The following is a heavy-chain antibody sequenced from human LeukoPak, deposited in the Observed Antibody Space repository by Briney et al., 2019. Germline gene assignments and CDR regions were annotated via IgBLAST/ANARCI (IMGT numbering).Heavy chain of an antibody. J-gene: IGHJ4*02. Sequence: RGGSLRLSCAASGFTFSSYWMHWVRQAPGKGLVWVSRINSDGSRTSYADSVKGRFTISRDNAKNTLYLQMNTLRAEDTAVYYCARDLGYSSGVDYWGQGTLVTVSS. CDR3: ARDLGYSSGVDY. CDR2: INSDGSRT. CDR1: GFTFSSYW. V-gene: IGHV3-74*01. D-gene: IGHD6-19*01.